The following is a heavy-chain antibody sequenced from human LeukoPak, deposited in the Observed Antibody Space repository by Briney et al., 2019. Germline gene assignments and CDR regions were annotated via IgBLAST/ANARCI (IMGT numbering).Heavy chain of an antibody. CDR3: ARGSVGARMDY. J-gene: IGHJ4*02. V-gene: IGHV1-8*01. Sequence: VASVKVSCKASGYTFTSYDINWVRQAIGQGLEWMGWMNPNSGNTGYAQKFQGRVTMTRNTSISTAYMELSSLRSEDTAVYFCARGSVGARMDYWGQGTLVTVSS. D-gene: IGHD1-26*01. CDR1: GYTFTSYD. CDR2: MNPNSGNT.